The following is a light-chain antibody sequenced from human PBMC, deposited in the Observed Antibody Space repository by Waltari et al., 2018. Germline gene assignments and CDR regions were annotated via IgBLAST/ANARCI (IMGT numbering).Light chain of an antibody. CDR1: RSNIGSNY. V-gene: IGLV1-47*01. CDR3: VAWDDRLYGYV. CDR2: END. J-gene: IGLJ1*01. Sequence: QSVLTQPPSASGTPGQRVTISCSGSRSNIGSNYVYWYQQLPGTAPKLLMYENDQRPSGVPDRFSGSKSGTSASLAISGLRSEDEADFYCVAWDDRLYGYVFGTGTKVT.